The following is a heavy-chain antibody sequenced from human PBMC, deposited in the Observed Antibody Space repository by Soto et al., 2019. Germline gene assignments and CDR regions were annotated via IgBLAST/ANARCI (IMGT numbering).Heavy chain of an antibody. CDR2: ASHHGSA. V-gene: IGHV4-30-2*01. J-gene: IGHJ6*04. CDR3: AARPYYYYGLDV. D-gene: IGHD3-10*01. Sequence: WLRAPSRKATEGFSYASHHGSADPKPSLKSRVTISPDGAKNQFSFKMPSVTAADTGLYYCAARPYYYYGLDVWGKGTTGSVSS.